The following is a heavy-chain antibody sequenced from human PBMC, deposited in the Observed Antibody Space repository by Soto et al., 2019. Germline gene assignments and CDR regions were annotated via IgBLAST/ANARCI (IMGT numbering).Heavy chain of an antibody. CDR2: IHPGGSDT. Sequence: GESLKISCNTSGYIFVSFWIGWVRQMPGQGLEWMGVIHPGGSDTRYSPAFEGLVTISADRSTNTAYLQWSSLKASDTAMYYCARRPFRGAAADYWGQGTLVTVSS. V-gene: IGHV5-51*01. D-gene: IGHD6-25*01. CDR3: ARRPFRGAAADY. J-gene: IGHJ4*02. CDR1: GYIFVSFW.